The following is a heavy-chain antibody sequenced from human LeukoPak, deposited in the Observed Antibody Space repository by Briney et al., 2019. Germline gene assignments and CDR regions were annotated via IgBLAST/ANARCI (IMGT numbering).Heavy chain of an antibody. CDR3: TREGAGDIVVVPAAMPFDP. J-gene: IGHJ5*02. D-gene: IGHD2-2*01. V-gene: IGHV1-69*05. CDR1: GGTFSSYA. CDR2: IIPIFGTA. Sequence: SVKVSCKASGGTFSSYAISWVRQAPGQGLEWMGRIIPIFGTANYAQKFQGRVTITTDESTSTAYMELSSLRSEDTAVYYCTREGAGDIVVVPAAMPFDPWGQGTLVTVSS.